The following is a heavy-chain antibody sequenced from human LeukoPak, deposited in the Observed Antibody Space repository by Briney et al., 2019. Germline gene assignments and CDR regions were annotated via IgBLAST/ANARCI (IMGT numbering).Heavy chain of an antibody. D-gene: IGHD1-14*01. Sequence: PSETLSLTCAVYGGSFSGYYWSWIRQPPGKGLEWIGEINHSGSTNYNPSLKSRVTISVDTSKNQFSLKLSSVTAADTAVYYCARVVDRYAFDIWGQGTMVTVSS. CDR1: GGSFSGYY. CDR2: INHSGST. CDR3: ARVVDRYAFDI. V-gene: IGHV4-34*01. J-gene: IGHJ3*02.